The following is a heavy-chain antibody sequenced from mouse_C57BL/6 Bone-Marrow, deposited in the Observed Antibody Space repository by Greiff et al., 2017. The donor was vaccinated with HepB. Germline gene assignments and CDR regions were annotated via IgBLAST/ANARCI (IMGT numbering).Heavy chain of an antibody. V-gene: IGHV5-4*01. CDR1: GFTFSSYA. D-gene: IGHD2-4*01. CDR2: ISDGGSYT. CDR3: ARDDDYDRFAY. J-gene: IGHJ3*01. Sequence: EVKVVESGGGLVKPGGSLKLSCAASGFTFSSYAMSWVRQTPEKRLEWVATISDGGSYTYYPDNVKGRFTISRDNAKNNLYLQMSHLKSEDTAMYYCARDDDYDRFAYWGQGTLVTVSA.